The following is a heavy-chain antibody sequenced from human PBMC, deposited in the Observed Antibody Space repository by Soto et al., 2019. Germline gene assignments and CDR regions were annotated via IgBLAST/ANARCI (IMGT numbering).Heavy chain of an antibody. CDR3: AGCGRLYTSLISRESIAY. J-gene: IGHJ4*02. V-gene: IGHV1-18*01. Sequence: QVQLVQSGAEVKKPGASVKVSCKASGYNFTSYGITWVRQAPGQGLEWMGWISGYNGNTNYAQKLRGRVTLTTVTPPGRAYIEVTSLKSADTAVYYCAGCGRLYTSLISRESIAYWGQGTLVTVS. CDR1: GYNFTSYG. CDR2: ISGYNGNT. D-gene: IGHD2-2*01.